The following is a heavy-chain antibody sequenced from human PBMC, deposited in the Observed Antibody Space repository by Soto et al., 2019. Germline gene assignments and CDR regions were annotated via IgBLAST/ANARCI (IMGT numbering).Heavy chain of an antibody. CDR3: ARSSSASYYQQY. CDR1: GGSISSYY. CDR2: IYYSGST. D-gene: IGHD3-10*01. Sequence: SETLSLTCTVSGGSISSYYWSWIRQPPGKGLEWIGYIYYSGSTNYNPSLKSRVTISVDTSKNQFSLKLSSVTAADTAMYYCARSSSASYYQQYWGQGALVTVSS. J-gene: IGHJ4*02. V-gene: IGHV4-59*01.